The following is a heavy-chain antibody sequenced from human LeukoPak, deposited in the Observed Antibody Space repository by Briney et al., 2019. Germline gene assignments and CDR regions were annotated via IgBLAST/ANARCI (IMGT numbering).Heavy chain of an antibody. CDR2: INSDGSST. J-gene: IGHJ3*02. CDR1: GFTFSSYW. D-gene: IGHD3-22*01. V-gene: IGHV3-74*01. Sequence: GGSLRLSYAASGFTFSSYWMHWVRQAPGKGLVWVSRINSDGSSTSYADSVKGRFTISRDNAKNTLYLQMNSLRAEDTAVYYCARVGIVVAIDAFDIWGQGTMVTVSS. CDR3: ARVGIVVAIDAFDI.